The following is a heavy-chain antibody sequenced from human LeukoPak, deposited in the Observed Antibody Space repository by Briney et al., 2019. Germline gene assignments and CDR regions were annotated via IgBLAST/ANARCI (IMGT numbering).Heavy chain of an antibody. J-gene: IGHJ4*02. CDR3: ARDKRHSYGRYFDP. V-gene: IGHV4-59*01. CDR1: GDSISTYH. D-gene: IGHD5-18*01. CDR2: MQSTGNS. Sequence: SVTLSLTCSVSGDSISTYHWNWIRKPPGKGLEWIGYMQSTGNSNYNPSLKNRVNIFVDMSKNQFVLNLRSVTAADTAVYYCARDKRHSYGRYFDPWGQGMLVTVSS.